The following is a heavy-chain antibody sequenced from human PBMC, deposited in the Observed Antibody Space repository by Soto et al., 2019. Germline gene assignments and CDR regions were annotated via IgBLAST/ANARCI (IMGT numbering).Heavy chain of an antibody. D-gene: IGHD3-3*01. V-gene: IGHV3-7*01. CDR1: GFTFSSYW. Sequence: PGGSLSLSCAASGFTFSSYWMSWVRQAPGQGLEWVANIKQDGSEKYYVDSVKGRFTISRDNAKNSLYLQMNSLRAEDTAVYYCARDTYLTIFGVVNYGMDVWGQGTTVTVSS. CDR3: ARDTYLTIFGVVNYGMDV. CDR2: IKQDGSEK. J-gene: IGHJ6*02.